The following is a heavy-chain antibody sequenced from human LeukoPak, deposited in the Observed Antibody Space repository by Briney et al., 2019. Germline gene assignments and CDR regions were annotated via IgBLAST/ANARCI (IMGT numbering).Heavy chain of an antibody. CDR2: ISYDGSNK. J-gene: IGHJ4*02. CDR3: ARDPAKFWSGHDY. CDR1: GFTFSSYG. Sequence: GGSLRLSCAASGFTFSSYGMHWVRQAPGKGLEWVAVISYDGSNKYYADSVKGRFTISRDNSKNTLYVQMNSLRAEDTAVYYCARDPAKFWSGHDYWGQGTLVTVSS. V-gene: IGHV3-30*03. D-gene: IGHD3-3*01.